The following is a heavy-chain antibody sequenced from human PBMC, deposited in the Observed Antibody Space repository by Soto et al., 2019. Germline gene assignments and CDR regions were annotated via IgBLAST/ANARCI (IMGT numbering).Heavy chain of an antibody. CDR1: GFTFSSYG. V-gene: IGHV3-30*18. D-gene: IGHD2-2*01. J-gene: IGHJ6*02. CDR2: ISYDGSNK. CDR3: AKEGIPAAMVWYYYYYGMDV. Sequence: QVQLVESGGGVGQPGRSLRLSCAASGFTFSSYGMHWVRQAPGKGLEWVAVISYDGSNKYYADSVKGRFTISRDNSKNTLYLQMNSLRAEDTAVYYCAKEGIPAAMVWYYYYYGMDVWGQGTTVTVSS.